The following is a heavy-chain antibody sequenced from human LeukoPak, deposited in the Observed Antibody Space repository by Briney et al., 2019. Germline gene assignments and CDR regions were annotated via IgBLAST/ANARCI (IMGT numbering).Heavy chain of an antibody. CDR3: ARDQESGWYYYYYYYMDV. J-gene: IGHJ6*03. CDR1: GFTFSSYS. D-gene: IGHD6-19*01. Sequence: NTGGSLRLSCAASGFTFSSYSMNWVRQAPGKGLEWVSSISSSSSYIYYADSVKGRFTISRDNAKNSLYLQMNSLRAEDTAVYYCARDQESGWYYYYYYYMDVWGKGTTVTVSS. V-gene: IGHV3-21*01. CDR2: ISSSSSYI.